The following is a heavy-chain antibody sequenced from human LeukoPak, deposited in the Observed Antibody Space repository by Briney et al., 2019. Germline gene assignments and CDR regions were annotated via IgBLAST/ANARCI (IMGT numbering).Heavy chain of an antibody. CDR3: ARARVTGGHFDY. CDR2: IIPIFGIA. CDR1: GGTFSSYA. V-gene: IGHV1-69*04. D-gene: IGHD1-20*01. Sequence: SVKVSCKASGGTFSSYAISWVRQAPGQGLEWMGRIIPIFGIANYAQKFQGRVTITADKSTSTAYMELSSLRSEDTAVYYCARARVTGGHFDYWGQGTLVTVSS. J-gene: IGHJ4*02.